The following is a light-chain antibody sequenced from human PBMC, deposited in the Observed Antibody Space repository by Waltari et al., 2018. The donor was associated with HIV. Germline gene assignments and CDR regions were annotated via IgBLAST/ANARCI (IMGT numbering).Light chain of an antibody. CDR1: SSNIGSNS. J-gene: IGLJ1*01. CDR3: AVGEDSLSEYV. CDR2: RNY. V-gene: IGLV1-44*01. Sequence: QSVLTQPPSASGTPGHRVTMSCSGGSSNIGSNSVNWYQHLPETSPRLLIFRNYRGPSGVPDRFSAAKSGTSASLASSVLQSEDEAEYYGAVGEDSLSEYVFGPGTRVTVL.